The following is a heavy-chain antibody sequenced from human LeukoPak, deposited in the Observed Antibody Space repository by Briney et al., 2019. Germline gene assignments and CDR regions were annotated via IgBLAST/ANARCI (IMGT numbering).Heavy chain of an antibody. CDR1: GFTFSSYA. CDR3: AKGLSGSGSYEG. V-gene: IGHV3-23*01. J-gene: IGHJ4*02. D-gene: IGHD3-10*01. CDR2: ISGSAGST. Sequence: GGSLRLSCVASGFTFSSYAMNWVRQAPGKGLEWVSAISGSAGSTYYADSVKGRFTISRDNSKNTLYLQMNSLRAEDTAVYYCAKGLSGSGSYEGWGQGTLVTVSS.